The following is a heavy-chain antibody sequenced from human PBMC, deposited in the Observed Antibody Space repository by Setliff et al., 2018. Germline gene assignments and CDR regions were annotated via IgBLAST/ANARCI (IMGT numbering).Heavy chain of an antibody. CDR1: GYTFTSYY. J-gene: IGHJ3*02. CDR2: INPSGGST. D-gene: IGHD3-3*01. V-gene: IGHV1-46*01. Sequence: ASVKVSCKASGYTFTSYYMHWVRQAPGQGLEWMGIINPSGGSTSYAQKFQGRVTITADKSTSTAYMELSRLRSEGTAVYYCAISTIFGVVSPTPDAFDIWGQGTMVT. CDR3: AISTIFGVVSPTPDAFDI.